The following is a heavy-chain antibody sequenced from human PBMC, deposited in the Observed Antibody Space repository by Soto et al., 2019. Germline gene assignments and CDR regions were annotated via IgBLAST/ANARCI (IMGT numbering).Heavy chain of an antibody. CDR3: ARDVTRTIYYYDSSGYPGY. Sequence: VGSLRLSCAASGFTFSSYAMHWVRQAPGKGLEWVAVISYDGSNKYYADSVKGRFTISRDNSKNTLYLQMNSLRAEDTAVYYCARDVTRTIYYYDSSGYPGYWGQGTLVTVSS. CDR1: GFTFSSYA. J-gene: IGHJ4*02. CDR2: ISYDGSNK. D-gene: IGHD3-22*01. V-gene: IGHV3-30-3*01.